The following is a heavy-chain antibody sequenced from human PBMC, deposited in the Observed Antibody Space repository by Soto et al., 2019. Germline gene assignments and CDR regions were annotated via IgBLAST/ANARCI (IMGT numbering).Heavy chain of an antibody. Sequence: SETLSLTCTVSGGSISSYYWSWIRQPPVNGLEFIGYIYYIFSTNYNPSLKSRFTISLYTSKNHFSLKLISFTAADAAVYYCARHYGDDDAFDIWGQGTMVTVSS. CDR1: GGSISSYY. D-gene: IGHD4-17*01. J-gene: IGHJ3*02. CDR2: IYYIFST. CDR3: ARHYGDDDAFDI. V-gene: IGHV4-59*01.